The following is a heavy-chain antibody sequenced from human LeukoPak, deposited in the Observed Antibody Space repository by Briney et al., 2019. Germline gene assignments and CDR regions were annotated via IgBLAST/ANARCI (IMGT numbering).Heavy chain of an antibody. J-gene: IGHJ4*02. CDR3: SKDTRDILTGYYNTAFDY. CDR1: GFTVSSNS. D-gene: IGHD3-9*01. V-gene: IGHV3-9*01. CDR2: ISWNSGTI. Sequence: PGGSLRLSCTVSGFTVSSNSMSWVRQAPGKGLEWVSGISWNSGTIGYADSVKGRFTISRDNGKKSLFLQMNSLRAEDTALYYCSKDTRDILTGYYNTAFDYWGQGTLVTVSS.